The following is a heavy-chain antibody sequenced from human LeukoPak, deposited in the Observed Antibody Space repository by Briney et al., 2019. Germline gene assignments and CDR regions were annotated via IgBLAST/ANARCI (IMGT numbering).Heavy chain of an antibody. D-gene: IGHD3-10*01. CDR1: GYTFTNYG. CDR3: SRDGHRRYYYDSGSYPSGDY. V-gene: IGHV1-18*01. J-gene: IGHJ4*02. CDR2: ISAYNGNT. Sequence: ASVKVSCKASGYTFTNYGISWVRQAPGQGLEWMGWISAYNGNTKYASKFQGRVTMTTDTSTTTAYMELRSLKSDDTAVYYCSRDGHRRYYYDSGSYPSGDYWAQGTLVTVSS.